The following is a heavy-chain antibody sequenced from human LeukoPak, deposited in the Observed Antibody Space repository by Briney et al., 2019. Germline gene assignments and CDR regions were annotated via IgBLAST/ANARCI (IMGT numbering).Heavy chain of an antibody. V-gene: IGHV3-30*18. CDR2: ISYDGSNK. CDR1: GFTFSSYG. Sequence: GGSLRLSCAASGFTFSSYGMHWVRQAPGKGLEWVAVISYDGSNKYYADSVKGRFTISRDNSKNTLYLQMNSLRAEDTAVYYCAKDLMVRGVPPGDYWGQGTLVTVSS. CDR3: AKDLMVRGVPPGDY. J-gene: IGHJ4*02. D-gene: IGHD3-10*01.